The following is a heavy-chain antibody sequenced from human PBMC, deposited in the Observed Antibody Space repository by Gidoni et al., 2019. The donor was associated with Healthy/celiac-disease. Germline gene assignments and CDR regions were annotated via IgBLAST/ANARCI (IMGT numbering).Heavy chain of an antibody. J-gene: IGHJ4*02. CDR3: TSTHSSSPY. Sequence: EVQLVESGGGLIQPGGSLKLSCAASGFTFSGSPMHWVRQASGKGLEWVGRIRSKANSYATAYAASVKGRFTISRDDSKNTAYLQMNSLKTEDTAVYYCTSTHSSSPYWGQGTLVTVSS. V-gene: IGHV3-73*01. D-gene: IGHD6-6*01. CDR2: IRSKANSYAT. CDR1: GFTFSGSP.